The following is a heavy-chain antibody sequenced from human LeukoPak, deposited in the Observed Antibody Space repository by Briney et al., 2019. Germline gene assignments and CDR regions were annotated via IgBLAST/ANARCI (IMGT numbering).Heavy chain of an antibody. D-gene: IGHD3-10*01. V-gene: IGHV3-23*01. Sequence: GGSLRLSCAASGFTFSDYGMRWVRQAPGKGLEWVSAISGSGGSTYYADSVKGRFTISRDNSKNTLYLQMNSLRAEDTAVYYCAKDNYGSGSYYIYYYGMDVWGQGTTVTVSS. CDR2: ISGSGGST. J-gene: IGHJ6*02. CDR3: AKDNYGSGSYYIYYYGMDV. CDR1: GFTFSDYG.